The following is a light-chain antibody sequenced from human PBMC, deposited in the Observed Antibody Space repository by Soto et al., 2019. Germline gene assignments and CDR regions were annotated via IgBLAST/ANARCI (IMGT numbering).Light chain of an antibody. CDR1: SSDISDYSY. CDR2: DVS. CDR3: SSFTTSSTLYV. Sequence: QSALTQPASVSGSPGQSITISCTGISSDISDYSYVSWYQQHPGKAPKVMIYDVSNRPSGVSNRFSGSKSGNTASLTISGLQAEDEADYYCSSFTTSSTLYVFGTGTKVTVL. V-gene: IGLV2-14*01. J-gene: IGLJ1*01.